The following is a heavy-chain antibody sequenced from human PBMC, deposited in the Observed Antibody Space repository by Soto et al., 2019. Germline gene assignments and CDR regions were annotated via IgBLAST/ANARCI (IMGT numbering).Heavy chain of an antibody. CDR3: TRARLPAPEWFDP. CDR1: GGSISSYY. CDR2: IYYSGST. J-gene: IGHJ5*02. Sequence: SETLSLTCTVSGGSISSYYWSWIRQPPGKGLEWIGYIYYSGSTNYNPSLKSRVAISVDTSKNQFSLKLSSVTAADTAVYYCTRARLPAPEWFDPWGQGTLVNVS. V-gene: IGHV4-59*01.